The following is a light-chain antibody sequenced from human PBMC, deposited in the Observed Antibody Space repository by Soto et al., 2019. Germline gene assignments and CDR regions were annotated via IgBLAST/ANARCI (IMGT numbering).Light chain of an antibody. V-gene: IGKV3-11*01. J-gene: IGKJ4*01. CDR2: DAS. Sequence: EIVLTQSPLTLSLSPGERATLSCRASQSVSTYLAWYQHRPGQAPRLLIYDASTRVTGIPTRFSGSGSGTDFTLTISSLEPEDFAVYFCQQRRNWPLTFGGGTKVEIK. CDR1: QSVSTY. CDR3: QQRRNWPLT.